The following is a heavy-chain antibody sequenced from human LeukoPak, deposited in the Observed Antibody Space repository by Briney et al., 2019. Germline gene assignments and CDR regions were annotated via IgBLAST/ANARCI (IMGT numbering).Heavy chain of an antibody. CDR3: ARDYRGYNYGYVDY. CDR1: GFTLSSYE. D-gene: IGHD5-18*01. V-gene: IGHV3-21*06. Sequence: GGSLRLSCAASGFTLSSYEMNWVRQAPGKGLEWVSSISSSSSSKYYADSVKGRFTISRDNAKNALYLQMNSLRAEDTALYYCARDYRGYNYGYVDYWGQGTLVTVSS. J-gene: IGHJ4*02. CDR2: ISSSSSSK.